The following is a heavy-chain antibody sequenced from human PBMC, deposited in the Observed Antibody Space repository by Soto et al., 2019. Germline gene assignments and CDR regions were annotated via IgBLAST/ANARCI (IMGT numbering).Heavy chain of an antibody. CDR3: ARGSHYLSTGYYFDT. J-gene: IGHJ5*02. D-gene: IGHD3-22*01. CDR2: IVPVFATP. CDR1: GFTFSSYG. Sequence: QVQLVESGGGVVQPGRSLRLSCAASGFTFSSYGMHWVRQAPGQGLEWLGGIVPVFATPNYAPKFQGRVTVTADESTQTGYMELSSLTSEDTAVYYCARGSHYLSTGYYFDTWGQGTLVSVSS. V-gene: IGHV1-69*01.